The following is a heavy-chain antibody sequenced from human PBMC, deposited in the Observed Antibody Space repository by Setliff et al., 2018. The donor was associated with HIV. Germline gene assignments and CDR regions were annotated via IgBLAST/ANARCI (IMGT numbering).Heavy chain of an antibody. D-gene: IGHD4-17*01. CDR1: GYSFTNKW. Sequence: SGESLKISCVASGYSFTNKWIGWVRQTPGKGLEWMGIIYPGDSQTKYNPSFQDQVTISVDKSLRTAYLQWSSLKTSDTAFYFCARGADYRDVWGQGTLVTVSS. CDR3: ARGADYRDV. J-gene: IGHJ4*02. CDR2: IYPGDSQT. V-gene: IGHV5-51*01.